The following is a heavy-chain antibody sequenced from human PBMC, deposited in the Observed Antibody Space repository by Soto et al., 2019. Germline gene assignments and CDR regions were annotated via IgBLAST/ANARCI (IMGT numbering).Heavy chain of an antibody. V-gene: IGHV3-30*18. CDR1: GFTFSSYG. Sequence: PGGSLRLSCAASGFTFSSYGMHWVRQAPGKGLEWVAVISYDGSNKYYADSVKGRFTISRDNSKNTLYLQMNSLRAEDTAVYYCAKGDYLFRLLWFGENYMDVWGKGTTVTVSS. J-gene: IGHJ6*03. CDR3: AKGDYLFRLLWFGENYMDV. D-gene: IGHD3-10*01. CDR2: ISYDGSNK.